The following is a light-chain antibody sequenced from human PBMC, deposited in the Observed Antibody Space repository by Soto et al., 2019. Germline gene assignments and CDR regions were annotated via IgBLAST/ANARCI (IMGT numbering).Light chain of an antibody. CDR3: AAWDDSLSGYV. Sequence: QAVVTQPPSASGTPGQRVTISCSGGLSNIGSNYLYWYQQLPGTAPKLLIYRTNQRPSGVPDRFSGSKSGTSASLAITGLRSEDEADYYCAAWDDSLSGYVFGSGTQLTVL. CDR2: RTN. V-gene: IGLV1-47*01. CDR1: LSNIGSNY. J-gene: IGLJ1*01.